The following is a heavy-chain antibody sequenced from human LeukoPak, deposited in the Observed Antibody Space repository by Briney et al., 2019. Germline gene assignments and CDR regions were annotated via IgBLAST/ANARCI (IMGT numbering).Heavy chain of an antibody. Sequence: SVKVSCKASGGTFSSYAISWVRQAPGQGLEWMGRIIPILGIANYAQKFQGRVTITADKSTSTAYMELSSLRSEDTAVYYCAREVFCGDYEVVLADYWGQGTLVTVSS. CDR1: GGTFSSYA. CDR2: IIPILGIA. CDR3: AREVFCGDYEVVLADY. J-gene: IGHJ4*02. V-gene: IGHV1-69*04. D-gene: IGHD4-17*01.